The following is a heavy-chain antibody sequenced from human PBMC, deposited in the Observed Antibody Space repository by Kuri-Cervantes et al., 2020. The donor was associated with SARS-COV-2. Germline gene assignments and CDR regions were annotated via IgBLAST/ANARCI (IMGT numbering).Heavy chain of an antibody. CDR1: GFTFSNYG. V-gene: IGHV3-30*02. CDR2: IRYDGSET. Sequence: GGSLRLSCVASGFTFSNYGMHWVRQAPGKGLEWVAYIRYDGSETYYADSVKGRLSISRDNAKNSLYLQMNSLRAEDTALYYCARSGDTDCSSTSCDQSDYARAAFDIWGQGTMVTVSS. D-gene: IGHD2-2*01. J-gene: IGHJ3*02. CDR3: ARSGDTDCSSTSCDQSDYARAAFDI.